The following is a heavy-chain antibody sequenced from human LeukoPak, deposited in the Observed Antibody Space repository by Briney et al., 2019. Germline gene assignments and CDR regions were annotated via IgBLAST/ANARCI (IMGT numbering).Heavy chain of an antibody. CDR1: GDSVSSNSAA. V-gene: IGHV6-1*01. D-gene: IGHD6-19*01. J-gene: IGHJ5*02. CDR3: AREVDARDSSGWRWFDP. CDR2: TYYRSKWYN. Sequence: SQTLSLTCAISGDSVSSNSAAWNWIRQSPSRGLEWLGRTYYRSKWYNDYAVSVKSRITINPDTSKNQFSLQLSSVTPEDTAVYYCAREVDARDSSGWRWFDPWGQGTLVTVSS.